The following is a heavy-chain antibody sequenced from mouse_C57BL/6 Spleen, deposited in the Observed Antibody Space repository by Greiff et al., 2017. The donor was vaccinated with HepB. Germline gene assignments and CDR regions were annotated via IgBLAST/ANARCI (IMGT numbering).Heavy chain of an antibody. CDR1: GYSFTDYN. CDR3: ASNYYGSSYHAMDY. CDR2: INPNYGTT. V-gene: IGHV1-39*01. D-gene: IGHD1-1*01. J-gene: IGHJ4*01. Sequence: EVQLQQSGPELVKPGASVKISCKASGYSFTDYNMNWVKQSNGKSLEWIGVINPNYGTTSYNQKFKGKATLTVDQSSSTAYMQLNSLTSEDSAVYYWASNYYGSSYHAMDYWGQGASVTVSS.